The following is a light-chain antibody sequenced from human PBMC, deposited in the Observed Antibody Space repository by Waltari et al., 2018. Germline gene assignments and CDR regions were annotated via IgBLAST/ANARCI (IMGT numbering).Light chain of an antibody. CDR1: QSVSSSY. V-gene: IGKV3-20*01. Sequence: EIVLTQSPGTLSLSPGERATLSCRASQSVSSSYLAWYQQKPGQAPRLLIYGASGRATGIPDRFSGSGSGTDFTLTISRLEPEDFAVYYCQQSGTFGGGTKVEIK. CDR3: QQSGT. CDR2: GAS. J-gene: IGKJ4*01.